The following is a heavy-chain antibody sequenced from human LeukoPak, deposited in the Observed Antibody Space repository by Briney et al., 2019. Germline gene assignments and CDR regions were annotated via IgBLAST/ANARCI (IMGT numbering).Heavy chain of an antibody. V-gene: IGHV3-23*01. CDR1: GFTFNNYP. CDR3: ARECPSGPWCPLLG. J-gene: IGHJ4*02. CDR2: IRDRGSNR. Sequence: GGSLRLSCAASGFTFNNYPMSWVRQAPGKGLEWVSTIRDRGSNRYYADSVKGRFTISTDNSKDTLYLQVDSLRAEDTAVYYCARECPSGPWCPLLGWGQGTLVTVSS. D-gene: IGHD2-15*01.